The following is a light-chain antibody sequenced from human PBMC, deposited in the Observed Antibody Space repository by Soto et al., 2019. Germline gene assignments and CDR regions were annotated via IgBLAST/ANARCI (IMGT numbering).Light chain of an antibody. J-gene: IGLJ3*02. CDR2: LEGSGSY. CDR1: SGHLSYI. Sequence: QPVLTQSSSASASLGSSVKLTCALSSGHLSYIIAWHQQQPGKAPRYLMKLEGSGSYNKGSGVPDRFSGSSSGADRYLTISNLQFEDEADYYCETWDVNTRVFGGGTKLTVL. V-gene: IGLV4-60*02. CDR3: ETWDVNTRV.